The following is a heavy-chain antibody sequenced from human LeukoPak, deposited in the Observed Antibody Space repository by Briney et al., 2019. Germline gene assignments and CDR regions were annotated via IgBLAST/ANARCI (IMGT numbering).Heavy chain of an antibody. CDR3: ARDRSGWYGSDK. D-gene: IGHD6-19*01. CDR1: GGSFSGYY. CDR2: IYSSGDT. J-gene: IGHJ4*02. V-gene: IGHV4-4*07. Sequence: PSETLSLTCAVYGGSFSGYYWSWIRQSAGKGLEWIGRIYSSGDTNYNPSLKGRVTISVDTSKNQFSLKLTSVTAADTAVYYCARDRSGWYGSDKWGQGTLVTVSS.